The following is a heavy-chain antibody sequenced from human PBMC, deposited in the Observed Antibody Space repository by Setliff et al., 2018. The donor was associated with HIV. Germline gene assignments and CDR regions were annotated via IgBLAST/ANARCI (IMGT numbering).Heavy chain of an antibody. CDR1: GFTFSTYA. CDR3: AKDSRPDY. CDR2: ISDSSRT. V-gene: IGHV3-23*01. Sequence: HPGGSLRLSCTTSGFTFSTYAMSWVRQAPGKGLEWVSAISDSSRTYYADSVKGRFTISRGNSENTLYLQMNGLRVEDSAIYYCAKDSRPDYWGQGTLVTVSS. J-gene: IGHJ4*02.